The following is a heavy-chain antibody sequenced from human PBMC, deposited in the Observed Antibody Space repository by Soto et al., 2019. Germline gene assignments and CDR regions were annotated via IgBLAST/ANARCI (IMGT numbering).Heavy chain of an antibody. CDR1: GGTVSSYA. Sequence: ASVKFSCKASGGTVSSYAISLVRQAPGQGLDWMGGIIPIFGTANYAQKFQGRVTITADESTSTAYMELSSLRSEDTAVYYCARLKLRFLEWLLPTHYGMDVWGQGTTVTVSS. D-gene: IGHD3-3*01. CDR3: ARLKLRFLEWLLPTHYGMDV. J-gene: IGHJ6*02. V-gene: IGHV1-69*13. CDR2: IIPIFGTA.